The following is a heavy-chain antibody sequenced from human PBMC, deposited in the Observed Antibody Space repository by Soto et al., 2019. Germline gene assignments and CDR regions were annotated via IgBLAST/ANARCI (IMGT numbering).Heavy chain of an antibody. CDR1: GFTFGDYA. Sequence: GGSLRLSCTASGFTFGDYAMSWFRQAPGKGLEWVGFIRSKAYGGTTEYAASVKGRFTISRDDSKSIAYLQMNSLKTEDTAVYYCTRCGGDCYSHYYYYGMDVWGQGTTVTVSS. CDR3: TRCGGDCYSHYYYYGMDV. CDR2: IRSKAYGGTT. V-gene: IGHV3-49*03. D-gene: IGHD2-21*02. J-gene: IGHJ6*02.